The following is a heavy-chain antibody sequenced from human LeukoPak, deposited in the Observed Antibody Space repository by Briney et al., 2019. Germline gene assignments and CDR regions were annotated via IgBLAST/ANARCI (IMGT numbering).Heavy chain of an antibody. D-gene: IGHD2-8*01. CDR1: GWSFSGYY. Sequence: TLSLTCTVYGWSFSGYYWSWIRQPPGKALEWVARVDWDDDRYFSTSLKTRLTISKDTSKDQVVLTMTNMDPVDTATYYCARDNGFSSSLDYWGQGTLVTVSS. CDR2: VDWDDDR. CDR3: ARDNGFSSSLDY. J-gene: IGHJ4*02. V-gene: IGHV2-70*11.